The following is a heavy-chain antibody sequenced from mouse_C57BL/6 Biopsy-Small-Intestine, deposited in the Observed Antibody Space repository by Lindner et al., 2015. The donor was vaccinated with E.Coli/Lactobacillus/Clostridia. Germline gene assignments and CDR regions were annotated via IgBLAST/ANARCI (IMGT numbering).Heavy chain of an antibody. CDR1: GFNIKDDY. J-gene: IGHJ2*01. Sequence: VQLQESGAELVRPGASVKLSCTASGFNIKDDYMHWVKQRPEQGLEWIGRIDPANGNTKYAPKFQDKATITADTSSNTAYLQLSSLTSEDTAVYYCAKGYYDGSYDFDYWGQGTTLTVSS. D-gene: IGHD1-1*01. CDR3: AKGYYDGSYDFDY. CDR2: IDPANGNT. V-gene: IGHV14-3*01.